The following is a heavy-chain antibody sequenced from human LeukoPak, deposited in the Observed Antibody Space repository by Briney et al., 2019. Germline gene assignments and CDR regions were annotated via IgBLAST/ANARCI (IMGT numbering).Heavy chain of an antibody. J-gene: IGHJ1*01. Sequence: GGSLRLSCAASGFTFSSYGMHWVRQAPGKGLEWVAFIRYDGSNKYYADSVKGRFTISRDNSKNTLYLQMNSLRAEDTAVYYCAKDTSYYCSGGSCYSVYFQHWGQGTLVTVSS. D-gene: IGHD2-15*01. V-gene: IGHV3-30*02. CDR1: GFTFSSYG. CDR2: IRYDGSNK. CDR3: AKDTSYYCSGGSCYSVYFQH.